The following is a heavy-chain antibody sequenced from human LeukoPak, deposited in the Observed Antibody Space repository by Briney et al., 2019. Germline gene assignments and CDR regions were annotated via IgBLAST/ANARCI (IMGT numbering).Heavy chain of an antibody. CDR3: AREAVAGPFDY. CDR1: GFTFSGYP. CDR2: ISYDGSNK. V-gene: IGHV3-30-3*01. D-gene: IGHD6-19*01. Sequence: GGSLRLSCAASGFTFSGYPIHWVRQAPGKGLEWVAVISYDGSNKYYADSVKGRFTISRDNSKNTLYLQMNSLRAEDTAVYYCAREAVAGPFDYWGQGTLVTVSS. J-gene: IGHJ4*02.